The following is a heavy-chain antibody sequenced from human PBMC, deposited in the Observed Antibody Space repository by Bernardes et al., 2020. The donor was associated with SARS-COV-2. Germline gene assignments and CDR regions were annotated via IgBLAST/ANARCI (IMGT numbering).Heavy chain of an antibody. Sequence: GVLRLSCEVSGFTFSSYTMNWVRQAPGKGLEWVSTITDSGDTTYYADSVKGRFTISRDNSKNRMYLQMNSLRAEDTAVYFCAKRRVEWELLHYFDYWGQGTLVTVSS. D-gene: IGHD1-26*01. V-gene: IGHV3-23*01. CDR3: AKRRVEWELLHYFDY. CDR1: GFTFSSYT. CDR2: ITDSGDTT. J-gene: IGHJ4*02.